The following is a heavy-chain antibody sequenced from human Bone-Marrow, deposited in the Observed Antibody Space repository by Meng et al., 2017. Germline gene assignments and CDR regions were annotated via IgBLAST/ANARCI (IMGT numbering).Heavy chain of an antibody. D-gene: IGHD4-23*01. CDR2: ISSSGSTI. Sequence: GESLKISCAGSGFTFSNYWMSWVRQAPGKGLEWVSYISSSGSTIYYADSVKGRFTISRDNAKNSLYLQMNSLRAEDTAVYYCARDPDYGGNHFDYWGQGTLVTVSS. V-gene: IGHV3-11*04. CDR1: GFTFSNYW. CDR3: ARDPDYGGNHFDY. J-gene: IGHJ4*02.